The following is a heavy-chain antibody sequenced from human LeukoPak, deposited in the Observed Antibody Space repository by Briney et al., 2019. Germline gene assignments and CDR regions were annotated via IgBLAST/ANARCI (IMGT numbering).Heavy chain of an antibody. CDR2: IYYSGST. D-gene: IGHD2-21*02. V-gene: IGHV4-59*01. Sequence: SETLSLTCTVSGGSISSYYWSWIRQPPGKGLEWIGYIYYSGSTNYNPSLKSRVTISVDTSKNQFSLKLSSVTAADAAVYYCARTYCGGDCYFDCWGQGTLVTVSS. CDR3: ARTYCGGDCYFDC. CDR1: GGSISSYY. J-gene: IGHJ4*02.